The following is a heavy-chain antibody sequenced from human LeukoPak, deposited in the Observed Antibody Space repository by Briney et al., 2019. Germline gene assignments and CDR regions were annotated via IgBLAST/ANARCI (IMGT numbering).Heavy chain of an antibody. CDR3: ARVWELSFDY. CDR2: ISGSGDTT. Sequence: GGSLRLSCAASGFTFITYGMSWVRQAPGKGLEWLSIISGSGDTTNYADSVKGRSTISRDNSKKTLFLQLMSLRVEDTAVYYCARVWELSFDYWGQGILVTVSS. CDR1: GFTFITYG. J-gene: IGHJ4*02. D-gene: IGHD1-26*01. V-gene: IGHV3-23*01.